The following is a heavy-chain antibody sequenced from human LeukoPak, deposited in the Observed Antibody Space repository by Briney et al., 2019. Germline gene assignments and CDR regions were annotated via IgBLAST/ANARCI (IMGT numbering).Heavy chain of an antibody. J-gene: IGHJ6*02. D-gene: IGHD6-13*01. CDR1: GGSISSSNW. Sequence: PSETLSLTCAVSGGSISSSNWWSWVRQPPGKGLEWIGEIYHSGNTNYNPSLKSRVTISVDKSKNQFSLNLSSVTAADTAVYYCARGIARIYYYYGMDVWGQGTTVTVSS. CDR2: IYHSGNT. V-gene: IGHV4-4*02. CDR3: ARGIARIYYYYGMDV.